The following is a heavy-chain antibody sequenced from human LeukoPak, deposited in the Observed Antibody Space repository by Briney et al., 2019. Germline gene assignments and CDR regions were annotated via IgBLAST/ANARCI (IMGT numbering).Heavy chain of an antibody. CDR2: INAGNGNT. D-gene: IGHD3-9*01. J-gene: IGHJ5*02. V-gene: IGHV1-3*01. CDR1: GYTFTSYA. Sequence: ASVKVSCKASGYTFTSYAMHWVRQAPGQRLEWMGWINAGNGNTKYSQKFQGRVTITRDTSASTAYMELSSLRSDDTAVYYCARTTLRYFDWLLFSSSWFDPWGQGTLVTVSS. CDR3: ARTTLRYFDWLLFSSSWFDP.